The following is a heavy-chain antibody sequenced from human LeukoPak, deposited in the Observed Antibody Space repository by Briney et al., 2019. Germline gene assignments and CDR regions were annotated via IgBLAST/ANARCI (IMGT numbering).Heavy chain of an antibody. J-gene: IGHJ6*02. D-gene: IGHD5-12*01. Sequence: PGGSLRLSCAASGFTFSSYAMTWVRQAPGKGLVWVSRINSDGSSTSYADSVKGRFTISRDNSKNTLYLQMNSLRAEDTAVYYCARSWLRLRYYYYGMDVWGQGTTVTVSS. CDR3: ARSWLRLRYYYYGMDV. CDR2: INSDGSST. CDR1: GFTFSSYA. V-gene: IGHV3-74*01.